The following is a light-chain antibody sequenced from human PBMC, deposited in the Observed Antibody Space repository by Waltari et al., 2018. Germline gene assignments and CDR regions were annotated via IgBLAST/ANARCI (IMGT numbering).Light chain of an antibody. CDR2: DRT. J-gene: IGLJ3*02. Sequence: QSALTQPASVSGSPGQSITLPCTGTSSDVGAYNYVFWYQQHAGKAPKLMIYDRTKRPSGVSTRFSGSKSGNPASRTISGLQAEDEADYYCSSYTGRPIMVFGGGTKLTVL. CDR1: SSDVGAYNY. CDR3: SSYTGRPIMV. V-gene: IGLV2-14*03.